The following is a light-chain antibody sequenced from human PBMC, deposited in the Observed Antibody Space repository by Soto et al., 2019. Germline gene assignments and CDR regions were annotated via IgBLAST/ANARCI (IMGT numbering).Light chain of an antibody. CDR3: SSYTSSSSWV. J-gene: IGLJ3*02. CDR2: EVS. V-gene: IGLV2-14*01. CDR1: SSDVGCYNY. Sequence: QTVLTQPASVSGSPGQSITISCTGTSSDVGCYNYVSWYQQHPGKAPKLMIYEVSNRPSGVSNRFSGSKSGNTASLTLSGLQAEDEADYYCSSYTSSSSWVFGGGTKLTVL.